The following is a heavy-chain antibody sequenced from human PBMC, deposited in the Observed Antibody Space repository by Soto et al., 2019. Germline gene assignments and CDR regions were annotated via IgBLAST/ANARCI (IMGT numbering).Heavy chain of an antibody. CDR1: GYTFTSYG. V-gene: IGHV1-69*13. CDR3: ASPSLGYSSSSPLFLVASHYYGMDV. J-gene: IGHJ6*02. D-gene: IGHD6-13*01. Sequence: SVKVSCKASGYTFTSYGISWVRQAPGQGLEWMGWISPYFGTANYAQKFQGRVTITADESTSTAYMELSSLRSEDTAVYYCASPSLGYSSSSPLFLVASHYYGMDVWGQGTTVTVSS. CDR2: ISPYFGTA.